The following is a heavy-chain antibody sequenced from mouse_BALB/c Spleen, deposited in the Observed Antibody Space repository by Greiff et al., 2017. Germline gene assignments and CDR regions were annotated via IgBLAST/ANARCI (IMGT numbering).Heavy chain of an antibody. CDR1: GYTFTSYW. Sequence: QVQLQQPGAELVKPGASVKLSCKASGYTFTSYWMHWVKQRPGQGLEWIGEIDPSDSYTNYNQKFKGKATLTVDKSSSTAYMQLSSLTSEDSAVYYWARGDYRYDGDWYFDVWGAGTTVTVSS. CDR3: ARGDYRYDGDWYFDV. J-gene: IGHJ1*01. CDR2: IDPSDSYT. V-gene: IGHV1-69*02. D-gene: IGHD2-14*01.